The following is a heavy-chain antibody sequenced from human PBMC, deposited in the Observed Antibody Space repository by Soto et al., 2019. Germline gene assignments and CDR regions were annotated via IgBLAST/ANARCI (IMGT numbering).Heavy chain of an antibody. Sequence: EVQLLESGGGFVQPGESLRLSCAASGFTFSLSAMSWVRQAPGRGLEWVSSISGGGGSTEYADSVKGRFTISRDNSKDTVHLQMNILRAEDTAVYYCAKGPEYDILTGCDYWGQGALVTVSS. CDR1: GFTFSLSA. V-gene: IGHV3-23*01. D-gene: IGHD3-9*01. CDR3: AKGPEYDILTGCDY. J-gene: IGHJ4*02. CDR2: ISGGGGST.